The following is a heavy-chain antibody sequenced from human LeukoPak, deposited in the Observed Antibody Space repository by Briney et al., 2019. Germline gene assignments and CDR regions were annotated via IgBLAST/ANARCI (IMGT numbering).Heavy chain of an antibody. CDR2: IIPIFGTA. CDR1: GGTFSSYA. J-gene: IGHJ3*02. V-gene: IGHV1-69*05. CDR3: ARGQEGTITIFGVVTDAFDI. Sequence: SVKVSCKASGGTFSSYAISWVRQAPGQGLEWMGGIIPIFGTANYAQKFQGRVTITTDESTSTAYMELSSLRSEDTAVYYCARGQEGTITIFGVVTDAFDIWGQGTMVTVSS. D-gene: IGHD3-3*01.